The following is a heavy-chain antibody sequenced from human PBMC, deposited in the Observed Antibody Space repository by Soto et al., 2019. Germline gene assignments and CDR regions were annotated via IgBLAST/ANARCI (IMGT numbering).Heavy chain of an antibody. Sequence: QVQLVQSGAEVKKPGASVKVSCKASGYTFTSYAMHWVRQAPGQRLEWMGWINAGNGNTKYSQKFQGRVTITRDTSASTAYMELSGLRSEDTAVYYCARDFWVRGVPGAYYFDYWGQGTLVTVSS. J-gene: IGHJ4*02. V-gene: IGHV1-3*01. D-gene: IGHD3-10*01. CDR2: INAGNGNT. CDR1: GYTFTSYA. CDR3: ARDFWVRGVPGAYYFDY.